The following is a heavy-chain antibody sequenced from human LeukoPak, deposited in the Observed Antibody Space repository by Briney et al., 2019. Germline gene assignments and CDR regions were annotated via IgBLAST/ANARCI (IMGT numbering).Heavy chain of an antibody. CDR2: INPSGGST. Sequence: ASVKVSCKASGYTFTSYYMHWVRQAPGQGLEWMGIINPSGGSTSYAQKFQGRVTMTRDTSTSTVYMELSSLRSEDTAVYYCARDRDDIIVYYSPFDYGGQGPLAPFS. J-gene: IGHJ4*02. CDR3: ARDRDDIIVYYSPFDY. D-gene: IGHD3-22*01. V-gene: IGHV1-46*01. CDR1: GYTFTSYY.